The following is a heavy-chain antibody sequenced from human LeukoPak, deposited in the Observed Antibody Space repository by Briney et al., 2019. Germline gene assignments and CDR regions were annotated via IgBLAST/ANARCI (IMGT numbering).Heavy chain of an antibody. J-gene: IGHJ4*02. CDR3: AKGPAAGIPYYFDY. Sequence: GGSLRLSCAASGFTFSSYPMNWVRQAPGKGLEWVSTSTGRGDYIYYADSVKGRFTISRDNSMNTLYLQMDSLRAEDTAIYSCAKGPAAGIPYYFDYWGQGALVTVSS. D-gene: IGHD6-13*01. V-gene: IGHV3-23*01. CDR1: GFTFSSYP. CDR2: STGRGDYI.